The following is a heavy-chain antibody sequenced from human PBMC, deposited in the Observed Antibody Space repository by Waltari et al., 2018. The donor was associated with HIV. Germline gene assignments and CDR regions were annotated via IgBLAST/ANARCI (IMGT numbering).Heavy chain of an antibody. CDR1: GFTFSDSS. CDR2: ISTTRNFK. CDR3: TRRTPSGTYGMDV. J-gene: IGHJ6*02. Sequence: EVQLVESGGGLVKPGGSLRLSCAASGFTFSDSSMNWVSQAAGKGREWFSSISTTRNFKYNAAEGKGRFTIARDNGKKSVYLQRNSLRVEDTAVFYCTRRTPSGTYGMDVWGQGTTVTVSS. D-gene: IGHD1-26*01. V-gene: IGHV3-21*01.